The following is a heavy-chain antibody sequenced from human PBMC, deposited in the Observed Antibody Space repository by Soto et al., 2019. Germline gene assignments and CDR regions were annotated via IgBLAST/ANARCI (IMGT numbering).Heavy chain of an antibody. CDR3: ATLLRGVISTLNWFAP. Sequence: SETLSLTCTVSGGSLSPNYWTWIRQPPGKGLEWVGYIYFGGTTSYNPSLRSRVTISLETSNSQFSLRLSSVTAADTAVYYCATLLRGVISTLNWFAPWGQGSLVTVSS. V-gene: IGHV4-4*09. D-gene: IGHD3-10*01. J-gene: IGHJ5*02. CDR2: IYFGGTT. CDR1: GGSLSPNY.